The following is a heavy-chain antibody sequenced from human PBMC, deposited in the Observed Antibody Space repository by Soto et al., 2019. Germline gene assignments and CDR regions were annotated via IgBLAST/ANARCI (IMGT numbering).Heavy chain of an antibody. V-gene: IGHV4-39*01. CDR3: ASLEAGVRAKIPVVTVRSLSGRVDY. D-gene: IGHD1-1*01. Sequence: QLQLQESGPGLVKPSETLSLTCTVSGGSISSSSYYWGWIRQPPGKGLEWIGSIYYSGSTYYNPSLKSRVTISVDTSKNQFSLKLSSVTAADTAVYYCASLEAGVRAKIPVVTVRSLSGRVDYWGQGTLVTVSS. CDR2: IYYSGST. CDR1: GGSISSSSYY. J-gene: IGHJ4*02.